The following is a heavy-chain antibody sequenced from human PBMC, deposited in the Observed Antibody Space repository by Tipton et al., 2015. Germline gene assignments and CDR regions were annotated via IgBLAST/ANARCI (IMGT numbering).Heavy chain of an antibody. V-gene: IGHV6-1*01. CDR2: TYYRSRWYN. D-gene: IGHD3-22*01. CDR3: ARASIIQGYYHDSSRYYLFNS. J-gene: IGHJ1*01. Sequence: PGLVKPSQTLSLTCAISGDSVSSNSDAWNWIRQSPSRGLEWLGRTYYRSRWYNDYAVSVKSRITITPDTSKNQFSLKLSSVIAADTAVYYCARASIIQGYYHDSSRYYLFNSWGQGTLVTVSS. CDR1: GDSVSSNSDA.